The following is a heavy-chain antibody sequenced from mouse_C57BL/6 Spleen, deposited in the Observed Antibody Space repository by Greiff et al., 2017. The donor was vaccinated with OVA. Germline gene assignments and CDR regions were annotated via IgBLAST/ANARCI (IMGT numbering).Heavy chain of an antibody. Sequence: VQLQQSGAELVRPGASVKLSCKASGYTFTSYGIRWVKQSTGQGLEWIGEIYPRSGNTYYNEKFKGKATLTADKSSSTAYMELRSLTSEDSAVYFCTRSEGSSYEAIDDWGQGTSVTISS. D-gene: IGHD1-1*01. CDR1: GYTFTSYG. CDR3: TRSEGSSYEAIDD. V-gene: IGHV1-81*01. CDR2: IYPRSGNT. J-gene: IGHJ4*01.